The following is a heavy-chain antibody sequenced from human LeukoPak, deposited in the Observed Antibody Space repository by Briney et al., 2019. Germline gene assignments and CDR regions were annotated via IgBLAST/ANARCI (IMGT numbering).Heavy chain of an antibody. CDR3: AKSRGKTMIVLGY. Sequence: PGRSLRLSCAASGFTFSSYGMHWVRQAPGKGLEWVAVIPYDGSNKYYADSVKGRFTISRDNSKNTLYLQMNSLRAEDTAVYYCAKSRGKTMIVLGYWGQGTLVTVSS. V-gene: IGHV3-30*18. J-gene: IGHJ4*02. CDR2: IPYDGSNK. CDR1: GFTFSSYG. D-gene: IGHD3-22*01.